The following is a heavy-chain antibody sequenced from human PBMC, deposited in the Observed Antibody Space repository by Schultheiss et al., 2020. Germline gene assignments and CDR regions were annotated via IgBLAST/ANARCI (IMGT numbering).Heavy chain of an antibody. CDR2: LYWDDDQ. Sequence: SGPTLVKPTQTRTLTCTFSGFPLSTSGVGVGWIRQLPGKALEWLALLYWDDDQHYSPSLKSRLNITKDTSKNQVVFTMTNMDPVDTATYYCARIWDVARAAGTRSWCFDPWGQGTLVTVSS. J-gene: IGHJ5*02. CDR1: GFPLSTSGVG. CDR3: ARIWDVARAAGTRSWCFDP. D-gene: IGHD6-13*01. V-gene: IGHV2-5*02.